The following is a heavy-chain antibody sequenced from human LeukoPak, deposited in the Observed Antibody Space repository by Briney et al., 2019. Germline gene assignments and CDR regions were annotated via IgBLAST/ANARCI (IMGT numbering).Heavy chain of an antibody. CDR2: INAGDGNT. CDR1: GYTFTSYA. Sequence: GASVKVSCKASGYTFTSYAMHWVRQAPGQRLEWMGWINAGDGNTKYSQKFQGRVTITRDTSASTAYMELSSLRSEDTAVYYCARDNTAMASFDYWGQGTLVTVSS. J-gene: IGHJ4*02. D-gene: IGHD5-18*01. CDR3: ARDNTAMASFDY. V-gene: IGHV1-3*01.